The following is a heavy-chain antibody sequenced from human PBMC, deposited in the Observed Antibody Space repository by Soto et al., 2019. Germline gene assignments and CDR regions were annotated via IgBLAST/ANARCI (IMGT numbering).Heavy chain of an antibody. CDR1: GFTFSSYW. J-gene: IGHJ4*02. CDR3: ARDQGYCSGGSCYVAGY. D-gene: IGHD2-15*01. V-gene: IGHV3-74*01. CDR2: INSDGSST. Sequence: EVQLVESGGGLVQPGGSLRLSCAASGFTFSSYWMHWVRQAPGKGLVWVSRINSDGSSTTYADSLKGRFTISIDNAKNTLYLQLNSLRAEDTAVYYCARDQGYCSGGSCYVAGYWGQGTLVTVSS.